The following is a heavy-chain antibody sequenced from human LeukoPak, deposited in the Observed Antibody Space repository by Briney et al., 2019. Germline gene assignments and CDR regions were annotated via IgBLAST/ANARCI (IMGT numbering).Heavy chain of an antibody. CDR3: ARDSAYYYDSSAIDY. D-gene: IGHD3-22*01. V-gene: IGHV1-69*05. J-gene: IGHJ4*02. CDR2: IIPIFGTA. Sequence: SVKVSCXASGGTFSSYAISWVRQAPGQGLVWMGRIIPIFGTANYAQKFQGRVTITTDESTSTAYMELSSLRSEDTAVYYCARDSAYYYDSSAIDYWGQGTLVTVSS. CDR1: GGTFSSYA.